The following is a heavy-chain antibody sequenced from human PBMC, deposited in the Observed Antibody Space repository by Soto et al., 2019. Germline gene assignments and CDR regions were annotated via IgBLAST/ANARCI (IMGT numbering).Heavy chain of an antibody. CDR1: GFTFSSYA. J-gene: IGHJ4*02. V-gene: IGHV3-23*01. D-gene: IGHD6-6*01. Sequence: EVQLFDSGGGLVQPGESLRLSCAASGFTFSSYAMSWVRQAPGKWLEWVSVISGSDDSTYYADSVKGRFTISRDNSKNTLYLQMNSLRAEDTAVYYCAKRSSSSTFDYWGQGTLVTVSS. CDR2: ISGSDDST. CDR3: AKRSSSSTFDY.